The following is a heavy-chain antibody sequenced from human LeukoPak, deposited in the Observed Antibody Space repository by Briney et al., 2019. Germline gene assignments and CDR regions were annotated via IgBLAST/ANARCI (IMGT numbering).Heavy chain of an antibody. D-gene: IGHD5-18*01. CDR1: GGSISAYY. CDR3: ARDSLFDTNWFDP. Sequence: PSETLSLTCTVSGGSISAYYWSWIRQPAGSGLEWVGRIYSNGSTNYNPSLKSRVTMSVDTSKNQFSLRLSSVTAADTAVYCCARDSLFDTNWFDPWGQGTLVTVSS. J-gene: IGHJ5*02. V-gene: IGHV4-4*07. CDR2: IYSNGST.